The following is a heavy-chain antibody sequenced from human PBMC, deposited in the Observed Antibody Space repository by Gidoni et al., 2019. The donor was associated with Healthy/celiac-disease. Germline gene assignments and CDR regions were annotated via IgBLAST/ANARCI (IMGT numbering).Heavy chain of an antibody. Sequence: EVQLVQSGAEVKKPGEPLKISCKGSGYSFTSYWIGWVRQMPGKGLEWMGIIYPGDSDTRYSPSFQGQVTISADKSISTAYLQWSSLKASDTAMYYCARSWYSSSWYPPDYYYGMDVWGQGTTVTVSS. CDR2: IYPGDSDT. V-gene: IGHV5-51*01. D-gene: IGHD6-13*01. J-gene: IGHJ6*02. CDR3: ARSWYSSSWYPPDYYYGMDV. CDR1: GYSFTSYW.